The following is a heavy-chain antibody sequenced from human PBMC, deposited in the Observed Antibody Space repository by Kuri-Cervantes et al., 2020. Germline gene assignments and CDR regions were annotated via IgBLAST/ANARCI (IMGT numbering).Heavy chain of an antibody. CDR2: ISSSGSTI. CDR1: GFTFSSYS. D-gene: IGHD2-2*01. Sequence: GESLKISCAASGFTFSSYSMSWIRQAPGKGLEWVSYISSSGSTIYYADSVKGRFTISRDNAKNSLYLQMNSLRAEDTALYYCAKGVGYQVNYFDYWGQGTLVTVSS. J-gene: IGHJ4*02. CDR3: AKGVGYQVNYFDY. V-gene: IGHV3-48*04.